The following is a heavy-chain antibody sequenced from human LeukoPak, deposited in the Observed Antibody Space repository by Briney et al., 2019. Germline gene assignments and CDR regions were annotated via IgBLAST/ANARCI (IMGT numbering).Heavy chain of an antibody. V-gene: IGHV3-30*18. J-gene: IGHJ6*04. CDR1: GFTFSSYG. D-gene: IGHD2-2*01. Sequence: PGGSLRLSCAASGFTFSSYGMHWVRQAPGKGLEWVAVISYDGSNKYYADSVKGRFTISRDNSKNTLYLPMNSLRAEDTAVYYCAKDPRTKYCSSTSCYGRGNYYYGMDVWGKGTTVTVSS. CDR3: AKDPRTKYCSSTSCYGRGNYYYGMDV. CDR2: ISYDGSNK.